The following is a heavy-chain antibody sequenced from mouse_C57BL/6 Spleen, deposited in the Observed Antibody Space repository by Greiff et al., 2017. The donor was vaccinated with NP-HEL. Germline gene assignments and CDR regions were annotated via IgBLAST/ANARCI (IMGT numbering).Heavy chain of an antibody. V-gene: IGHV5-17*01. CDR1: GFTFSDYG. CDR2: ISSGSSSI. J-gene: IGHJ2*01. CDR3: ARDYDYDVGHFDY. Sequence: EVQVVESGGGLVKPGGSLKLSCAASGFTFSDYGMHWVRQAPEKGLEWVAYISSGSSSIYYADTVKGRFTISRDNAKNTLFLQMTSLRSEDTAMYSCARDYDYDVGHFDYWGQGTTLTVSS. D-gene: IGHD2-4*01.